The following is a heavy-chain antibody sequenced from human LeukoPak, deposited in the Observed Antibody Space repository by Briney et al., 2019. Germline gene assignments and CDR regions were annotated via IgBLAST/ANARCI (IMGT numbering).Heavy chain of an antibody. CDR1: GGSISSYY. D-gene: IGHD4-17*01. Sequence: NPSETLSLTCTVSGGSISSYYWSWIRQPPGKGLEWIGYIYYSGSTNYNPSLKSRVTMSVDTSKNQFSLKLSSVTAADTAVYYCARGSTGSAVNYWGQGTLVTVSS. CDR2: IYYSGST. CDR3: ARGSTGSAVNY. V-gene: IGHV4-59*01. J-gene: IGHJ4*02.